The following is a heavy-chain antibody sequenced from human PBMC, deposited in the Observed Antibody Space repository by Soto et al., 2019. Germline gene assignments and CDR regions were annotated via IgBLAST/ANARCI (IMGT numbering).Heavy chain of an antibody. CDR2: IYYSGST. J-gene: IGHJ6*03. Sequence: SETLSLTCTVSGGSISSGGYYWSWIRQHPGKGLEWIGYIYYSGSTYYNPSLKSRVTISVDTSKNQFSLKLSSVTAADTAVYYCARDNYSTGYYYYYYYMDVWGKGTTVTVSS. V-gene: IGHV4-31*03. CDR1: GGSISSGGYY. CDR3: ARDNYSTGYYYYYYYMDV. D-gene: IGHD4-4*01.